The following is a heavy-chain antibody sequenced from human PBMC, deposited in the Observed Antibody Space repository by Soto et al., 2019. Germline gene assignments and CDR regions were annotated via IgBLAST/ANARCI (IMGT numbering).Heavy chain of an antibody. CDR3: AKVSGVIYGMDV. CDR1: GFTFSSYW. Sequence: GGSLRLSCAASGFTFSSYWMHWVRQAPGKGLVWVSRINSDGSSTSYADSVKGRFTISRDNAKNTLYLQMNSLRAEDTAVYYCAKVSGVIYGMDVWGQGTTVTVSS. J-gene: IGHJ6*02. V-gene: IGHV3-74*01. D-gene: IGHD3-22*01. CDR2: INSDGSST.